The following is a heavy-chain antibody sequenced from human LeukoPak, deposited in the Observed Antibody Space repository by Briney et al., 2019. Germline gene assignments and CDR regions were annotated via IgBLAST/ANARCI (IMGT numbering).Heavy chain of an antibody. D-gene: IGHD6-13*01. V-gene: IGHV4-59*01. CDR3: ARGGSSSSWPFYY. J-gene: IGHJ4*02. CDR1: GGSISSYY. Sequence: SETLSLTCTVSGGSISSYYWSWIRQPPGKGPEWIGYIHYSGSTNYNPSLKSRVTMSLDTSKNQFSLKLTSVTAADTAVYYCARGGSSSSWPFYYWGQGTLVTVSS. CDR2: IHYSGST.